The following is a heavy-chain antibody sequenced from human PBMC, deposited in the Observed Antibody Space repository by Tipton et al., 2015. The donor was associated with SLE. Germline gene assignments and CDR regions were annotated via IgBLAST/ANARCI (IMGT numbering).Heavy chain of an antibody. CDR2: ISGGGGST. CDR1: GFSVTNNY. J-gene: IGHJ4*02. V-gene: IGHV3-23*01. CDR3: AKFEKTTDFYLDS. D-gene: IGHD1/OR15-1a*01. Sequence: GSLRLSCAASGFSVTNNYMSWVRQAPGKGLEWVSAISGGGGSTYYADFVKGRFSISIDKSKKTLFPQMNSLRVDDTATYYCAKFEKTTDFYLDSWGQGTLVPVSS.